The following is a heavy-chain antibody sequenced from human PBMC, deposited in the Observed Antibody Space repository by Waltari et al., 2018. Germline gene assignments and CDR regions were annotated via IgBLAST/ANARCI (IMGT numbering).Heavy chain of an antibody. V-gene: IGHV5-51*01. Sequence: EVQLVQSGAEVKKPGESLKISCKGSGYSFTSYWIGWVRQMPGKGLEWMGIIYPGDSDTRYSPAFQGQVTISADKSISTAYLQWSSLKASDTAMYYCARGPRCRHIRPWGYYYYYMDVWGKGTTVTVSS. CDR2: IYPGDSDT. D-gene: IGHD2-21*01. CDR3: ARGPRCRHIRPWGYYYYYMDV. J-gene: IGHJ6*03. CDR1: GYSFTSYW.